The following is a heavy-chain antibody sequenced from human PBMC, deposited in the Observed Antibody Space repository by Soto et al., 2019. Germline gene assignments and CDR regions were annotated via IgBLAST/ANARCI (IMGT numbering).Heavy chain of an antibody. D-gene: IGHD6-19*01. J-gene: IGHJ6*02. V-gene: IGHV3-33*01. CDR1: GFTFSSYG. CDR3: ARDRKWLSRYGMDV. CDR2: IWYDGSNK. Sequence: GGSLRLSCAASGFTFSSYGMHWVRQAPGKGLDWVAVIWYDGSNKYYADSVKGRFTFSRDNSKNTLYLQLNSLRAEDTAVYYCARDRKWLSRYGMDVWGQGTTVTVSS.